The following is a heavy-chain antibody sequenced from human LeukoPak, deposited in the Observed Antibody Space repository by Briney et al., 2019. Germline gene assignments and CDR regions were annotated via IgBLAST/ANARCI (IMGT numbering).Heavy chain of an antibody. CDR3: ARLETSGYAYAPFDY. J-gene: IGHJ4*02. Sequence: GESLKISCKGSGYSFTNYWIGWVRQMPGKGLECMGIIYPGDSDTRYSPSFQGQVTISADKSISTAYLQWSSLKASDTAMYCCARLETSGYAYAPFDYWGQGTLVTVSS. D-gene: IGHD5-12*01. CDR1: GYSFTNYW. CDR2: IYPGDSDT. V-gene: IGHV5-51*01.